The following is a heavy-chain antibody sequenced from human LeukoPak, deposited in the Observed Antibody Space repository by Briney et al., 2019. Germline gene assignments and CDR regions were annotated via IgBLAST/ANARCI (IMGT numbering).Heavy chain of an antibody. CDR2: IYYSGST. J-gene: IGHJ5*02. D-gene: IGHD6-6*01. CDR3: ARDRRWFDP. CDR1: GGSISSYY. Sequence: SETLSLTCTVSGGSISSYYWSWIRQPPGKGLEWIGYIYYSGSTNYNPSLKSRVTISVDTSKNQCSLKLSSVTAADTAVYYCARDRRWFDPWGQGTLVTVSS. V-gene: IGHV4-59*01.